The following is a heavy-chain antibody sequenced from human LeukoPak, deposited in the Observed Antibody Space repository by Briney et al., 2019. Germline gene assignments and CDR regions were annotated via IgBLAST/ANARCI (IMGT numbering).Heavy chain of an antibody. Sequence: GGSLRLSCAASGFTFSSYAMSWVRQAPGKGLEWVSAISGSGGSTYYADSVKGRFTISRDNSKNTLYLQMNSLRAEDTAVCYCAKGSVWRTTVTMVDYWGQGTLVTVSS. J-gene: IGHJ4*02. D-gene: IGHD4-17*01. CDR1: GFTFSSYA. CDR3: AKGSVWRTTVTMVDY. V-gene: IGHV3-23*01. CDR2: ISGSGGST.